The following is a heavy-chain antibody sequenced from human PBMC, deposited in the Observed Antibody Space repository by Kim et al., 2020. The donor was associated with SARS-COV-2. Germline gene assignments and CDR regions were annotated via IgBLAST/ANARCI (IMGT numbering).Heavy chain of an antibody. Sequence: GGSLRLSCAASGFTFSSYGMHWVRQAPGKGLEWLAVIPYDGGSKYYADSVKGRFTISRDNSKNTLYLQMNSLRAEDTAVYYCAKDFEQGSYDLLTAYVNYMYYGMDVWGQGTTVTVSS. D-gene: IGHD3-9*01. CDR1: GFTFSSYG. CDR2: IPYDGGSK. CDR3: AKDFEQGSYDLLTAYVNYMYYGMDV. J-gene: IGHJ6*02. V-gene: IGHV3-30*18.